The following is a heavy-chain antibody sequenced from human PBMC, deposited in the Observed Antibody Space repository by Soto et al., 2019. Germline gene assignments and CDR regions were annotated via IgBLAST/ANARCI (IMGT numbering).Heavy chain of an antibody. CDR3: AKDRRRVYYDFWSGYQKPNWFDP. CDR2: ISGSGGST. CDR1: GFTFSSYA. Sequence: GGSLRLSCAASGFTFSSYAMSWVRQAPGKGLEWVSAISGSGGSTYYADSVKGRFTISRDNSKNTLYLQMNSLRAEDTAVYYCAKDRRRVYYDFWSGYQKPNWFDPWGQGTLVTVSS. J-gene: IGHJ5*02. D-gene: IGHD3-3*01. V-gene: IGHV3-23*01.